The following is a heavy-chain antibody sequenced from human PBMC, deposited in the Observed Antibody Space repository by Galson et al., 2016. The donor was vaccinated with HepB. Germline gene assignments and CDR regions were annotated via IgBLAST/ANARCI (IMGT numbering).Heavy chain of an antibody. V-gene: IGHV4-34*01. CDR2: INHRGST. CDR3: ARSSYGNSGWYHDY. D-gene: IGHD6-19*01. Sequence: SETLSLTCAVYGVSFSGYYWSWIRQPPGKGLEWIGEINHRGSTKNNPSLRSRLTISVDTSQNQFSLRLTSVTAADTAVYYCARSSYGNSGWYHDYWGQGALVTVSS. CDR1: GVSFSGYY. J-gene: IGHJ4*02.